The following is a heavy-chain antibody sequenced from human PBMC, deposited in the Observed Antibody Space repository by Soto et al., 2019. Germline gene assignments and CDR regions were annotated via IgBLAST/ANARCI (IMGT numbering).Heavy chain of an antibody. Sequence: GGSLRLSCAASGFTFSSYGMHWVRQAPGKGLEWEAVISYDGSNKYYADSVKGRFTISRDNSKNTLYLQMNSLRAEDTAVYYCAKGGMRKLAYYFDYWGPG. D-gene: IGHD6-13*01. CDR3: AKGGMRKLAYYFDY. CDR2: ISYDGSNK. V-gene: IGHV3-30*18. J-gene: IGHJ4*02. CDR1: GFTFSSYG.